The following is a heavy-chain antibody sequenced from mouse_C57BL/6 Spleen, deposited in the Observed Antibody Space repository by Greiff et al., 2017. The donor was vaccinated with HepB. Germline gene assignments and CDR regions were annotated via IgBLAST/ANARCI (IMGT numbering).Heavy chain of an antibody. CDR2: ISSGSSTI. J-gene: IGHJ3*01. Sequence: EVQLVESGGGLVKPGGSLKLSCAASGFTFSDYGMHWVRQAPEKGLEWVAYISSGSSTIYYADTVKGRFTISRDNAKNTLFLQMTSLRSKDTAMYYCARPYYYGSPAWFAYWGQGTLVTVSA. CDR3: ARPYYYGSPAWFAY. CDR1: GFTFSDYG. V-gene: IGHV5-17*01. D-gene: IGHD1-1*01.